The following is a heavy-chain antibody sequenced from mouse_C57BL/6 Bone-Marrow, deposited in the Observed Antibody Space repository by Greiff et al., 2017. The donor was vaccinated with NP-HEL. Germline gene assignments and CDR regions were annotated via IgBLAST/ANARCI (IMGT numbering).Heavy chain of an antibody. Sequence: EVKLVESGEGLVKPGGSLKLSCAASGFTFSSYAMSWVRQTPEKRLEWVAYISSGGDYTYYADNVKGRFTISRDNARNTLYLQMSSLKAEDTAMYYCTSVRYGWYFDVWGTGTTVTVSS. CDR1: GFTFSSYA. D-gene: IGHD1-1*01. J-gene: IGHJ1*03. CDR2: ISSGGDYT. V-gene: IGHV5-9-1*02. CDR3: TSVRYGWYFDV.